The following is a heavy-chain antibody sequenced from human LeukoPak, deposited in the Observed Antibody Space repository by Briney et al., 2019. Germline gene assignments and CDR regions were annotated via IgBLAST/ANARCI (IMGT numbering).Heavy chain of an antibody. V-gene: IGHV1-2*02. Sequence: ASVKVSCKASGYTFTGYYMHWVRPAPGQGLEWMGWINPNSGGTNYAQKFQGRVTMTRDTSISTAYMELSRLRSDDTAVYYCASLSNHYYYGMDVWGQGTTVTVSS. CDR1: GYTFTGYY. CDR3: ASLSNHYYYGMDV. J-gene: IGHJ6*02. CDR2: INPNSGGT.